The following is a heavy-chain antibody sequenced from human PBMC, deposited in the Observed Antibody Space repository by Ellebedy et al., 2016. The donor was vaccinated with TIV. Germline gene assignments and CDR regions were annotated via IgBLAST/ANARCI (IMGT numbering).Heavy chain of an antibody. J-gene: IGHJ4*02. CDR3: ARRNGGVFDL. Sequence: GESLKISCAASGFTFSDYYMSWIRQAPGKGLEWVSYIISSGSTIFYADSLKGRSATYYADSVKGRFTISRDNAKNSLYLQMNSLRAEGTAIYFCARRNGGVFDLWGQGTLVTVSS. CDR2: IISSGSTIFYADSLKGRSAT. CDR1: GFTFSDYY. V-gene: IGHV3-11*01. D-gene: IGHD3-3*01.